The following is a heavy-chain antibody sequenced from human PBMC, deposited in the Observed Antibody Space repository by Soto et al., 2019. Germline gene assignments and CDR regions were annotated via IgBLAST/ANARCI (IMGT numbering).Heavy chain of an antibody. V-gene: IGHV5-51*01. CDR1: GYSFTSYW. Sequence: GESLKISCKGSGYSFTSYWIGWVRQMPGKGLEWMGIIYPGDSDTRYSPSFQGQVTISADKSISTAYLQWSSLKASDTAMYYCARGALGYRSSTSCPHLYYYYYGMDVWGQGTTVTVSS. CDR2: IYPGDSDT. J-gene: IGHJ6*02. D-gene: IGHD2-2*01. CDR3: ARGALGYRSSTSCPHLYYYYYGMDV.